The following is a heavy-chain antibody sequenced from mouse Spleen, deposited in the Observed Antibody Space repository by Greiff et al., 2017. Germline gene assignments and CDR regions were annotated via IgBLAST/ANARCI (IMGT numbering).Heavy chain of an antibody. CDR2: ISSGGSYT. V-gene: IGHV5-9-1*01. CDR3: ARLITPYAMDY. J-gene: IGHJ4*01. Sequence: EVMLVESGGGLVKPGGSLKLSCAASGFTFSSYAMSWVRQTPEKRLEWVATISSGGSYTYYPDSVKGRFTISRDNAKNTLYLQMSSLRSEDTAMYYCARLITPYAMDYWGQGTSVTVSS. CDR1: GFTFSSYA. D-gene: IGHD2-4*01.